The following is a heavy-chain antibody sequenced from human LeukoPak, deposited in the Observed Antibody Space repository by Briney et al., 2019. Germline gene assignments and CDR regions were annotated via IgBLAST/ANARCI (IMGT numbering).Heavy chain of an antibody. CDR1: GGSISSYY. D-gene: IGHD6-13*01. J-gene: IGHJ4*02. CDR3: ARADSSSWYLFDY. CDR2: IYYSGST. Sequence: SETLSFTCTVSGGSISSYYWSWIRQPPGKGLEWIGYIYYSGSTNYNPSLKSRVTISVDTSKNQFSLKLSSVTAADTAVYYCARADSSSWYLFDYWGQGTLVTVSS. V-gene: IGHV4-59*01.